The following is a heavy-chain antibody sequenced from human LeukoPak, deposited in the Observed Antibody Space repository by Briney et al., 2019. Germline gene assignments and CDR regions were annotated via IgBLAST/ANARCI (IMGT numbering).Heavy chain of an antibody. CDR1: DFTFSTYG. J-gene: IGHJ4*02. CDR3: ARDGRGGHNDF. V-gene: IGHV3-7*01. CDR2: IREDGGHT. D-gene: IGHD4-23*01. Sequence: GGSLRLSCAASDFTFSTYGMSWVRQAPGKGLEWVANIREDGGHTNYVDSVKGRFTISRDNAKNSLFLQMDGLRVDDTAVYFCARDGRGGHNDFWGQGTLITVSS.